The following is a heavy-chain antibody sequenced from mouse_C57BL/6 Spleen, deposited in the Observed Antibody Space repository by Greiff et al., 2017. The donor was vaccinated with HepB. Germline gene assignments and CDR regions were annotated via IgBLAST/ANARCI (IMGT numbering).Heavy chain of an antibody. J-gene: IGHJ4*01. V-gene: IGHV5-16*01. CDR2: INYDGSST. D-gene: IGHD1-1*01. Sequence: EVKLVESEGGLVQPGSSMKLSCTASGFTFSDYYMAWVRQVPEKGLEWVANINYDGSSTYYLDSLKSRFIISRDNAKNILYLQMSSLKSEDTATYYCAREGTTDYYAMDYWGQGTSVTVSS. CDR1: GFTFSDYY. CDR3: AREGTTDYYAMDY.